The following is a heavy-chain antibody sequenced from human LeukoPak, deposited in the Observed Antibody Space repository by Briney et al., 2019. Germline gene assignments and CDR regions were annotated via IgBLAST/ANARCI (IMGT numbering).Heavy chain of an antibody. J-gene: IGHJ6*04. D-gene: IGHD1-14*01. CDR3: TTDQEEPPRPSKPWDV. CDR1: GFTFSSYS. CDR2: ISSSSSYT. V-gene: IGHV3-21*01. Sequence: GGSLRLSCAASGFTFSSYSMNWVRQAPGKGLEWVSSISSSSSYTYYADSVKGRFTISRDNGKNSLDLQMNSLRADDTAVYYCTTDQEEPPRPSKPWDVWGKGTTVTVSS.